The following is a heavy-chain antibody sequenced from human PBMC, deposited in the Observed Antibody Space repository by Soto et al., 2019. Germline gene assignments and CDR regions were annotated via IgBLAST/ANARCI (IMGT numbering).Heavy chain of an antibody. V-gene: IGHV3-11*01. D-gene: IGHD3-9*01. CDR2: ISSSGSSI. Sequence: QVQLVESGGGLVKPGGSLRLSCAASGFTFSDCYMSWIRQAPGKGLVWVSYISSSGSSIYYADSVKGRFTISRDNAKNALYLQMNSLGAEDTAVYDCAGRPVLTYYEILTGYLPLQHWGQGTLVTVSS. CDR1: GFTFSDCY. J-gene: IGHJ1*01. CDR3: AGRPVLTYYEILTGYLPLQH.